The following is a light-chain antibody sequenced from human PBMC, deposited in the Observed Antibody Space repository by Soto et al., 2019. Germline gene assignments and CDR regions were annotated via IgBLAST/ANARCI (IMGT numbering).Light chain of an antibody. J-gene: IGKJ1*01. CDR2: DAS. Sequence: EIVLTQSPATLSLSPGERATLSCRASQSVSSYLAWYQQKPGQAPRLLIYDASNRATGIPARFSGSGSGTDFTLTISSIEPEDFEDYYCQHRSNSWTFGQGTKVEIK. V-gene: IGKV3-11*01. CDR1: QSVSSY. CDR3: QHRSNSWT.